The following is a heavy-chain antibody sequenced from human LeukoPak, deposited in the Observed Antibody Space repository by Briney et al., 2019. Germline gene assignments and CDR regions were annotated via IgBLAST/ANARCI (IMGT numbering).Heavy chain of an antibody. Sequence: SETLSLTCTVSGGSMSHHWGWIRQPPGKGLEWIGSIYHSGSTYYNPSLKSRVTISVDTSKNQFSLKLSSVTAADTAVYYCARVITMIVVVTPRYFDLWGRGTLVTVSS. V-gene: IGHV4-38-2*02. CDR3: ARVITMIVVVTPRYFDL. CDR2: IYHSGST. CDR1: GGSMSHH. D-gene: IGHD3-22*01. J-gene: IGHJ2*01.